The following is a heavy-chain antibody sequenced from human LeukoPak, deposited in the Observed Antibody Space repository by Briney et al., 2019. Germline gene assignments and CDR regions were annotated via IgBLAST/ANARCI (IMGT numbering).Heavy chain of an antibody. Sequence: GASVKVSCKASGYTFTGNYLHWVRQAPGQGLEWMAWINPNSGDTNYAQKFQGRVILTRDTSISTAYMDLSRLRSDDTAVYYCARLVVSSWYHEVLLGRDYWGQGTLVTVSS. V-gene: IGHV1-2*02. J-gene: IGHJ4*02. CDR3: ARLVVSSWYHEVLLGRDY. CDR2: INPNSGDT. CDR1: GYTFTGNY. D-gene: IGHD6-13*01.